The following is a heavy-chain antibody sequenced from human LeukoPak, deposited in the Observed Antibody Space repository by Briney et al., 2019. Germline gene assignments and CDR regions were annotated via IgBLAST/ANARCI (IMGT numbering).Heavy chain of an antibody. CDR3: TTDGVRFLERSILYYYYMDV. D-gene: IGHD3-3*01. CDR1: GFTFSNAW. V-gene: IGHV3-15*01. J-gene: IGHJ6*03. CDR2: IKSKTDGGTT. Sequence: PGGSLRLSCAASGFTFSNAWMSWVRQAPGKGLEWVGRIKSKTDGGTTDYAAPVKGRFTISRDDSKNTLYLQMNSLKTEDTAVYYCTTDGVRFLERSILYYYYMDVWGKGTTVTVSS.